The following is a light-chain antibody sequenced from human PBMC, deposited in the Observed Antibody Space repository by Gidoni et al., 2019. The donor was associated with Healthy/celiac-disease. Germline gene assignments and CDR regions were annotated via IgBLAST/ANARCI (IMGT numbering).Light chain of an antibody. Sequence: DIVMTQSPLSLPVTPGEPASISCRSSQSLLHSNGYNYLDWYLQKPGQSPQLLIYLGSNRASGVPDRFSGSGSGTDFPLKISRVEAEDVGVYYCMQALQTVYSFGQGTKLAIK. CDR1: QSLLHSNGYNY. V-gene: IGKV2-28*01. CDR3: MQALQTVYS. CDR2: LGS. J-gene: IGKJ2*03.